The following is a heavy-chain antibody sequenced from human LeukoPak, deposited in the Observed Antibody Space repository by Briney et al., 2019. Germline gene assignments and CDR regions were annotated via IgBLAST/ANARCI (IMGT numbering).Heavy chain of an antibody. CDR2: IATFNDRT. Sequence: ASVKVSCKASGYIFTSYGITWVRQAPGQGLEWMGRIATFNDRTVLAEKFRGRVTLNTDTTTAYLTLRKLRSDDTAVYYCARSGSSSWSSLLDYWGQGSLVIVSS. J-gene: IGHJ4*02. D-gene: IGHD6-13*01. CDR1: GYIFTSYG. CDR3: ARSGSSSWSSLLDY. V-gene: IGHV1-18*04.